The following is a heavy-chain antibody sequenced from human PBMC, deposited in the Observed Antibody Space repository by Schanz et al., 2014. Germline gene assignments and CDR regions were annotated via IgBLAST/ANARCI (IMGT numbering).Heavy chain of an antibody. D-gene: IGHD2-8*01. J-gene: IGHJ4*02. CDR1: GFTFSSYA. CDR2: ISGSGGST. CDR3: VRVSVADPRVDRCMDRDIDD. Sequence: EVQLLESGGGLVQPGGSLRLSCAASGFTFSSYAMSWVRQAPGKGLEWVSAISGSGGSTYYADSVKGRFTISRDNSKNTQYQQMNNLRAEDTAVYYCVRVSVADPRVDRCMDRDIDDWGQGTLVTVSS. V-gene: IGHV3-23*01.